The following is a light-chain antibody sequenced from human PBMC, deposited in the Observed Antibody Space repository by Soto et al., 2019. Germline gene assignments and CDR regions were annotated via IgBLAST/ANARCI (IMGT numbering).Light chain of an antibody. CDR1: QSVSSSY. Sequence: EIVLTQSPATLSLYPGERATLSCGASQSVSSSYLAWYQQKPGLAPRLLIYDASSRATGIPDRFSGSGSGADFTPPISRLEPEDFAVYSCQQYGSSPLTSGGGTKVDIK. J-gene: IGKJ4*01. V-gene: IGKV3D-20*01. CDR2: DAS. CDR3: QQYGSSPLT.